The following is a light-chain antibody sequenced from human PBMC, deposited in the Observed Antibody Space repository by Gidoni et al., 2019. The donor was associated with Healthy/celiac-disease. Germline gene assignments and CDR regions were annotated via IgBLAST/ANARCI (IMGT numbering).Light chain of an antibody. J-gene: IGLJ2*01. CDR3: CSYADINTV. CDR2: EGT. V-gene: IGLV2-23*01. CDR1: SRDVGSYNL. Sequence: QSALTQPASVSGSPGQSITISCTGTSRDVGSYNLVPWYQQHPGQAPKLMIYEGTKRPSGGSNRFSGSKSGNTASLTISGLQVEDEADYYCCSYADINTVFGGGTKLTVL.